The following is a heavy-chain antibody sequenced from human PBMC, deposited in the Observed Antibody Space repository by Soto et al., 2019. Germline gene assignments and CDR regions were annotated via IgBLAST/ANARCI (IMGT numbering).Heavy chain of an antibody. Sequence: GGSLRLSCAASGFTFSSYEMNWVRQAPGKGLEWVSYISSSGSTIYYADSVKGRFTISRDNAKNSLYLQMNSLRAEDTAVYYCASSLGGYSYGSSFDYWGQGTLVTVSS. CDR3: ASSLGGYSYGSSFDY. CDR1: GFTFSSYE. D-gene: IGHD5-18*01. J-gene: IGHJ4*02. V-gene: IGHV3-48*03. CDR2: ISSSGSTI.